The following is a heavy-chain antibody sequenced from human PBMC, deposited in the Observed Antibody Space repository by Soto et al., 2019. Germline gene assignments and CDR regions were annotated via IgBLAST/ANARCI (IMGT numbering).Heavy chain of an antibody. V-gene: IGHV3-33*01. J-gene: IGHJ4*02. Sequence: QVQLVESGGGVVQPGRSLRLSCAASGFTFSSYGMHWVRQAPGKGLEWVAVIWYDGSNKYYADSVKGRFTISRDNSKNTLYLQMNILRAEDTAVYYCARMRIPRFWDFDYWGQGTLVTVSS. CDR1: GFTFSSYG. D-gene: IGHD3-10*01. CDR3: ARMRIPRFWDFDY. CDR2: IWYDGSNK.